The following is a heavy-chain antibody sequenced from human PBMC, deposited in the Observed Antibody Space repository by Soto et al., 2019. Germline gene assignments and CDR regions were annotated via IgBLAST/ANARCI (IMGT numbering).Heavy chain of an antibody. D-gene: IGHD6-19*01. CDR3: AKGGRQWLVTSDFNY. CDR1: GCTFSDYA. Sequence: GGSLRLSCAASGCTFSDYAMRLVRQAPGKGLEWVAVVSHDGRNTHYADSVKGRFTISRDSSKNTVSLEMTSLRAEDTAVYYCAKGGRQWLVTSDFNYWGQGALVTVSS. CDR2: VSHDGRNT. J-gene: IGHJ4*02. V-gene: IGHV3-30*18.